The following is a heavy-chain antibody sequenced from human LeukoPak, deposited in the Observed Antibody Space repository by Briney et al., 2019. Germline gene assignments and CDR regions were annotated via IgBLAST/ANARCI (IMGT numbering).Heavy chain of an antibody. CDR2: INAGNGNT. D-gene: IGHD3-10*01. J-gene: IGHJ6*02. CDR1: GYTFTYYA. V-gene: IGHV1-3*01. Sequence: ASVKVSCKASGYTFTYYAIHWVRQAPGQRLEWMGWINAGNGNTKYSQKFQGRVIITGDTSARTAYMELSSLRSEDTAVYYCARLWFGESLSPHESPYYYCGMDVWGQGTTVTVSS. CDR3: ARLWFGESLSPHESPYYYCGMDV.